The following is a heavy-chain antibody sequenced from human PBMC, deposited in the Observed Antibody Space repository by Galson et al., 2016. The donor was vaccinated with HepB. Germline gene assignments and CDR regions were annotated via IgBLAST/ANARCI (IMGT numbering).Heavy chain of an antibody. V-gene: IGHV3-74*01. J-gene: IGHJ6*02. CDR3: ARGVGGYLGYGMDV. CDR2: INGDGSTT. D-gene: IGHD3-22*01. Sequence: SLRLSCAASGITFSSKWMHWFRQAPGKGLVWVSRINGDGSTTNYVDSVKGRFTISRDNAMNMLYLQMNGLRAEDTAVYYCARGVGGYLGYGMDVWGQGTTVTVSS. CDR1: GITFSSKW.